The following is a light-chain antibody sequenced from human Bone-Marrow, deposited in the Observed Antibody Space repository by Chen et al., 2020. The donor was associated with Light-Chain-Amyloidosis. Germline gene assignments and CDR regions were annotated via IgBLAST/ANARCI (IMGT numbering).Light chain of an antibody. V-gene: IGLV3-1*01. J-gene: IGLJ2*01. CDR3: QAWDTSSAP. Sequence: SYELTQPPSLSVSPGQTARITCSDEKLGDRYACWYQQKPGQSPVLVIQQDNKRPSGIPERFSGSTSGNIATLTISGTQTEDEAVYYCQAWDTSSAPFGGGTKLTV. CDR2: QDN. CDR1: KLGDRY.